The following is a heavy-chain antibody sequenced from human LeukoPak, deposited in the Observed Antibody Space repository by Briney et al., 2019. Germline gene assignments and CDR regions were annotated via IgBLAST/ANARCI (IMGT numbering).Heavy chain of an antibody. CDR2: IIPIFGIA. CDR3: ARGQGEILTGYYEFDY. Sequence: ASVKVSCKASGGTFSSYAISWVRQAPGQGLEWMGRIIPIFGIANYAQKFQGRVTITADKSTSTAYMELSSLRSEDTAVYYCARGQGEILTGYYEFDYWGQGTLVTVSS. CDR1: GGTFSSYA. D-gene: IGHD3-9*01. J-gene: IGHJ4*02. V-gene: IGHV1-69*04.